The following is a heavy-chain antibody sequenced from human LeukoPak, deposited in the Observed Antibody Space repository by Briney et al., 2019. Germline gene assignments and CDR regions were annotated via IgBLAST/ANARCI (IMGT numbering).Heavy chain of an antibody. V-gene: IGHV1-69*13. Sequence: SVKVSXKASGGTFSRSAINWVRQAPGQGLEWMGGIIPMFRTANYAQKFRGRVTITADESTSTAYMELNSLRSEDTAVYYCARDASIHDSSSYYFLWWGQGTLVTVSS. CDR3: ARDASIHDSSSYYFLW. CDR1: GGTFSRSA. J-gene: IGHJ4*02. D-gene: IGHD3-22*01. CDR2: IIPMFRTA.